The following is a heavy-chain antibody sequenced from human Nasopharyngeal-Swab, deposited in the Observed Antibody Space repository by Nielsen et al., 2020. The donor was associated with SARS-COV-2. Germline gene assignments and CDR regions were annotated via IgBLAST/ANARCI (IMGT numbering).Heavy chain of an antibody. CDR2: ISWNSGSM. J-gene: IGHJ4*02. Sequence: GGSLRLSCAASGFTFDDYAMHWVRQAPGKGLEWVSGISWNSGSMGYADSVKGRFTISRDNAKNSLYLQMNSLRAEDTALYYCAKAQYSSGPINFDYWGQGTLVTVSS. CDR3: AKAQYSSGPINFDY. V-gene: IGHV3-9*01. CDR1: GFTFDDYA. D-gene: IGHD6-19*01.